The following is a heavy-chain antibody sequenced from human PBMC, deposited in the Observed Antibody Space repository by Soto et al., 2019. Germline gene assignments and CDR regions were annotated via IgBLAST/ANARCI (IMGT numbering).Heavy chain of an antibody. Sequence: ASVKVSCKASGYTFTSYALHWVRQAPGQRPEWMGWIIAGNGNTEYSQKFKGRVTITMDTSAGTAYMELSSLRSEDTAVYYCARDSVVAAGSWCDYWGQGTLVTVSS. V-gene: IGHV1-3*01. CDR3: ARDSVVAAGSWCDY. CDR1: GYTFTSYA. J-gene: IGHJ4*02. D-gene: IGHD1-26*01. CDR2: IIAGNGNT.